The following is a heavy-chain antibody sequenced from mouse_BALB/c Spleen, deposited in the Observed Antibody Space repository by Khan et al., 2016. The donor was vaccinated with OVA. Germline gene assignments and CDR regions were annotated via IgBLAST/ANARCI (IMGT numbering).Heavy chain of an antibody. CDR2: IWGGGST. D-gene: IGHD3-3*01. CDR1: GFSLSRYS. J-gene: IGHJ1*01. Sequence: QLQLKESGPGLVAPSQSLSITCTVSGFSLSRYSVHWVRQPPGKGLEWLGIIWGGGSTDYNSALKSRLSISKDNSKSQVFLKMNSLQTDDTAMYYCARNRDGGSYWYFDVWGAGTTVTVSS. V-gene: IGHV2-6-4*01. CDR3: ARNRDGGSYWYFDV.